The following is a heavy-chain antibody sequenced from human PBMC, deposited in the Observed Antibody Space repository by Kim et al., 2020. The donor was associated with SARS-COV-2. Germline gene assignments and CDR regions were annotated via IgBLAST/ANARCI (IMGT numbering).Heavy chain of an antibody. Sequence: ASVKVSCKASGYTFTSYHMHWVRQAPGQGLEWMGIINPSGGGTTSAQTFQGGVTMTRDTSTSTVYMGLRSLRSEDTAVYYCARDRVSAAGTSYYYGMDVWGQGTTVTVSS. V-gene: IGHV1-46*01. CDR1: GYTFTSYH. D-gene: IGHD6-13*01. CDR3: ARDRVSAAGTSYYYGMDV. J-gene: IGHJ6*02. CDR2: INPSGGGT.